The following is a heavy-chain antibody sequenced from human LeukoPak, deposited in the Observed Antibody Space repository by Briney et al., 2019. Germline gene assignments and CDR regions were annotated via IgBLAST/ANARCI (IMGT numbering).Heavy chain of an antibody. J-gene: IGHJ5*02. V-gene: IGHV1-18*01. CDR3: ARDYGSSGWSRWFDP. D-gene: IGHD6-19*01. CDR2: ISAYNGNT. Sequence: ASVKVSCKAPGYTFTSYGISWVRQAPGQGLEWMGWISAYNGNTNYAQKLQGRVTMTTDTSTSTAYMELRSLRSDDTAVYYCARDYGSSGWSRWFDPWGQGTLVTVSS. CDR1: GYTFTSYG.